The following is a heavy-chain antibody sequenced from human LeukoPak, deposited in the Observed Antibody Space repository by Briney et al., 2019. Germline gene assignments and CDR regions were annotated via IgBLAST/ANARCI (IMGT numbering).Heavy chain of an antibody. D-gene: IGHD1-26*01. Sequence: SVKVSCKASGGXFSSYAISWVRQAPGQGLEWMGGIIPIFGTANYAQKFQGRVTITADESTSTAYMELSSPRAQDTAVYYCPRDPGEVGGKQGNNWFDLWGQETLAIVSS. CDR1: GGXFSSYA. CDR3: PRDPGEVGGKQGNNWFDL. V-gene: IGHV1-69*13. J-gene: IGHJ5*01. CDR2: IIPIFGTA.